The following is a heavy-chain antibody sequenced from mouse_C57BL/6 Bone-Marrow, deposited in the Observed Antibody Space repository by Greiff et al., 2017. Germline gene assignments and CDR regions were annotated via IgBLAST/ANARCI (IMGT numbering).Heavy chain of an antibody. J-gene: IGHJ3*01. CDR1: GYTFTSYW. Sequence: QVQLQQPGAELVRPGTSVKLSCKASGYTFTSYWMHWVKQRPGQGLEWIGVIDPSDSYTNYNQKFKGKATLTVDTSSSTAYMQLSSLTSEDSAVYYCARDDYDRGWFAYWGQGTLVTVSA. CDR2: IDPSDSYT. V-gene: IGHV1-59*01. D-gene: IGHD2-4*01. CDR3: ARDDYDRGWFAY.